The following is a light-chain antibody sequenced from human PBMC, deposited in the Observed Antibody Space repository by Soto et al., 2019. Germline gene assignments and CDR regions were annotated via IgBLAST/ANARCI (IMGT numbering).Light chain of an antibody. CDR1: QSVSSY. CDR3: EQRRNWAPLS. V-gene: IGKV3-11*01. CDR2: DAS. Sequence: EIVLTQSPATLSLSPGERATLFCRASQSVSSYLALYQQKPGQAPRLLIYDASNRATGIPARFSGSGSRTDFTLTISSLEPEDCAVYYCEQRRNWAPLSFGQGTKLEIK. J-gene: IGKJ1*01.